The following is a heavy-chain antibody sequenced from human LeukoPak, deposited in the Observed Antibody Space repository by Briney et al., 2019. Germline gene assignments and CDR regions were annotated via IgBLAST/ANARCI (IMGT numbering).Heavy chain of an antibody. CDR1: GGSIRSYY. V-gene: IGHV4-59*01. CDR2: IYYSGST. Sequence: SETLSLTCTVSGGSIRSYYWSWIRQPPGKGLEWIGYIYYSGSTNYNPSLKSRVTISVDTSKNQFSLKLSSVTAADTAVYYCARDLYSYGPNFDYWGQGTLVTVSS. CDR3: ARDLYSYGPNFDY. J-gene: IGHJ4*02. D-gene: IGHD5-18*01.